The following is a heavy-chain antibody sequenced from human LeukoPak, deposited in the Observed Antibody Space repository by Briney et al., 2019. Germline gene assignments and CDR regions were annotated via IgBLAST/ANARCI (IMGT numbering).Heavy chain of an antibody. J-gene: IGHJ4*02. CDR1: GXTFSNAW. CDR3: TTDPGYSGYDYGDY. V-gene: IGHV3-15*01. CDR2: IKSKTDGGTT. D-gene: IGHD5-12*01. Sequence: GGSLRLSCAASGXTFSNAWMSWVRQAPGKGREWVGRIKSKTDGGTTDYAAPVKGRFTISRDDSKNTLYLQMNSLKTEHTAVYYCTTDPGYSGYDYGDYWGQGTLVTVSS.